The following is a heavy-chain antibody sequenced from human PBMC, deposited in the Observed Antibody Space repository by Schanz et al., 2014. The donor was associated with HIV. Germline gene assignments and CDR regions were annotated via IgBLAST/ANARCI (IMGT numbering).Heavy chain of an antibody. Sequence: EVQLLESGGGLEQPGGSLRLSCAASGFAFSNYAMSWVRQAPGKGLEWVSSITESGGRTYYADSVNGRFTISRDNSKNTLYLQMTTLRTEDTAVYYCAKPEYDSSGNSQSHFDSWGQGTLVTVSS. CDR2: ITESGGRT. V-gene: IGHV3-23*01. CDR1: GFAFSNYA. D-gene: IGHD3-22*01. CDR3: AKPEYDSSGNSQSHFDS. J-gene: IGHJ4*02.